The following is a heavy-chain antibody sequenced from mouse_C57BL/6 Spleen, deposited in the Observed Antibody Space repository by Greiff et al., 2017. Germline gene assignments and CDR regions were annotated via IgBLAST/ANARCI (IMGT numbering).Heavy chain of an antibody. CDR3: ARWGYSNYDAWFAY. CDR1: GYTFTDYY. J-gene: IGHJ3*01. V-gene: IGHV1-76*01. Sequence: QVQLQQSGAELVRPGASVKLSCKASGYTFTDYYINWVKQRPGQGLEWIARIYPGSGNTYYNEKFKGKATLTAEKSSSTAYMQLSSLTSEDSAVYFCARWGYSNYDAWFAYWGQGTLVTVSA. D-gene: IGHD2-5*01. CDR2: IYPGSGNT.